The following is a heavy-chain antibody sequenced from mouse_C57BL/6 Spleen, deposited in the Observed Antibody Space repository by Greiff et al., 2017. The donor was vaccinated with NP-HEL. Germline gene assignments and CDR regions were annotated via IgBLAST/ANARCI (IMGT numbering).Heavy chain of an antibody. CDR2: IYPSDSET. CDR3: ARGYSNPYYFDY. CDR1: GYTFTSYW. V-gene: IGHV1-61*01. D-gene: IGHD2-5*01. Sequence: QVQLKQPGAELVRPGSSVKLSCKASGYTFTSYWMDWVKQRPGQGLEWIGNIYPSDSETHYNQKFKDKATLTVDKSSSTAYMQLSSLTSEDSAVYYCARGYSNPYYFDYWGQGTTLTVSS. J-gene: IGHJ2*01.